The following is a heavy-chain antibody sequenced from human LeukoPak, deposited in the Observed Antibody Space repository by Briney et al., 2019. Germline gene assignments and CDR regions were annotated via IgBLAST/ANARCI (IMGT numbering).Heavy chain of an antibody. Sequence: ASVKVSCKASGYTFTGYYMHWVRQAPGQGLEWMGWINPNSGGTNYAQKFQGRVTMTGDTSISTAYMELSRLRSDDTAVYYCASNTAIRQYYSDYWGQGTLVTVSS. D-gene: IGHD5-18*01. V-gene: IGHV1-2*02. CDR1: GYTFTGYY. J-gene: IGHJ4*02. CDR2: INPNSGGT. CDR3: ASNTAIRQYYSDY.